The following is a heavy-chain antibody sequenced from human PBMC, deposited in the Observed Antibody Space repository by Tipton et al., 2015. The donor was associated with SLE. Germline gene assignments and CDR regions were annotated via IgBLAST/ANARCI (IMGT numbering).Heavy chain of an antibody. CDR1: GFTVSGNY. CDR2: IKQDGSEK. J-gene: IGHJ4*02. V-gene: IGHV3-7*01. CDR3: ARDDYDSSGVDY. Sequence: GSLRLSCAASGFTVSGNYMSWVRQAPGKGLEWVANIKQDGSEKYYVDSVKGRFTISRDNAKNSLYLQMNSLRAEDTAVYYCARDDYDSSGVDYWGQGTLVTVSS. D-gene: IGHD3-22*01.